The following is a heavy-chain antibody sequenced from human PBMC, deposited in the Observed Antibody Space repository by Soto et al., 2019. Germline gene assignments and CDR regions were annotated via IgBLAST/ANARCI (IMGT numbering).Heavy chain of an antibody. Sequence: QMQLQASGPGLVKPSETLSLTCNVSGASVSNGYWSWIRQPPGKGLEWIGFMYFGGSFNYNPSLPTRATISVETSKHQFSMKLTSVTASDTAVYYCARSYYDSTGFAVDPWGQGTLVTVSS. CDR2: MYFGGSF. J-gene: IGHJ5*02. V-gene: IGHV4-59*02. CDR1: GASVSNGY. D-gene: IGHD3-22*01. CDR3: ARSYYDSTGFAVDP.